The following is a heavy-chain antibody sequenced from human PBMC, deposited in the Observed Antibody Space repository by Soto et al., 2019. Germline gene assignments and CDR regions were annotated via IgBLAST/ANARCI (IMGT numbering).Heavy chain of an antibody. CDR2: IYHSGST. CDR3: ARGNPVPLDY. V-gene: IGHV4-30-2*01. Sequence: PSLTCAVSGDSISSGGYSWSWIRQPPGKGLEWIGYIYHSGSTYYNPSLKSRVTISVDRSKNQFSLKLSSVTAADTAMYYCARGNPVPLDYWGQGTLVTVSS. D-gene: IGHD1-1*01. J-gene: IGHJ4*02. CDR1: GDSISSGGYS.